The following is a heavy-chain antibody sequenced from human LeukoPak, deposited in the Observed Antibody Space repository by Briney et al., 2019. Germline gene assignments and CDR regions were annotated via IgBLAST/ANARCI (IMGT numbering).Heavy chain of an antibody. D-gene: IGHD1-26*01. CDR3: ARGGELQTFDY. CDR2: VNSDGSST. J-gene: IGHJ4*02. V-gene: IGHV3-74*01. CDR1: GFTFSSYG. Sequence: GGSLRLSCAASGFTFSSYGMHWVRQAPGKGLVWVSRVNSDGSSTSYADSVKGRFTISRDNAKNTLYLQMNSLRAEDTAVYYCARGGELQTFDYWGQGTLVTVSS.